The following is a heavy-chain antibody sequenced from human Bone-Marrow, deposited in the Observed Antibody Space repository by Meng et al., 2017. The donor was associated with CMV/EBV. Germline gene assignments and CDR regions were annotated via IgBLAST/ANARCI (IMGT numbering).Heavy chain of an antibody. CDR3: ARDSVVYGMDV. D-gene: IGHD4-23*01. CDR1: GGSVSSGSSY. Sequence: GSLRLSCTVSGGSVSSGSSYWSWIRQPPGKGLEWIGYIYYSGSTNYNPSLKSRVTISVDTSKNQFSLKLSSVTAADTAVYYCARDSVVYGMDVWGQGTTVTVSS. CDR2: IYYSGST. V-gene: IGHV4-61*01. J-gene: IGHJ6*01.